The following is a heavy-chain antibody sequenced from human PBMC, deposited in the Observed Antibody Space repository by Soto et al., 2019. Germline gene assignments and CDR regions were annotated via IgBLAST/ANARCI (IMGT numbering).Heavy chain of an antibody. CDR2: IIPILGIA. V-gene: IGHV1-69*02. Sequence: ASVKVSCKASGGTFSSYTISWVRQAPGQGLEWMGRIIPILGIANYAQKFQGRVTITADKSTSTAYMELSSLRSEDTAVYYCAKGSDYDSSGFAFDIWGQGTMVTVSS. CDR1: GGTFSSYT. J-gene: IGHJ3*02. D-gene: IGHD3-22*01. CDR3: AKGSDYDSSGFAFDI.